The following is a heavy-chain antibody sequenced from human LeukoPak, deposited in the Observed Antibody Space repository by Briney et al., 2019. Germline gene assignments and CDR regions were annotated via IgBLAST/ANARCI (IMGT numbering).Heavy chain of an antibody. CDR2: ISSSGSTI. Sequence: GGSLRLSCAASGLTFSSYEMNWVRQAPGKGLEWVSYISSSGSTIYYADSVKGRFAISRDNAKNSLYLQMNSLRAEDTAVYYCARETLDYGVQLDYWGQGTLVTVSS. V-gene: IGHV3-48*03. J-gene: IGHJ4*02. CDR1: GLTFSSYE. D-gene: IGHD4-17*01. CDR3: ARETLDYGVQLDY.